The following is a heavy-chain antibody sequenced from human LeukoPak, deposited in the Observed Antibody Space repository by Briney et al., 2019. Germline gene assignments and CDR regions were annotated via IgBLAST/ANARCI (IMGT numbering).Heavy chain of an antibody. D-gene: IGHD3-10*01. Sequence: GGSLRLSCAASGFTFSSYWMSWVRQAPGKGLEWVANIKQDGSEEYYVDSVKGRFTISRDNTKNSLYLQMNSLRAEDTAVNYCARDHPYYYGHQYGMDVWGQGTTVTVSS. V-gene: IGHV3-7*01. CDR2: IKQDGSEE. CDR3: ARDHPYYYGHQYGMDV. J-gene: IGHJ6*02. CDR1: GFTFSSYW.